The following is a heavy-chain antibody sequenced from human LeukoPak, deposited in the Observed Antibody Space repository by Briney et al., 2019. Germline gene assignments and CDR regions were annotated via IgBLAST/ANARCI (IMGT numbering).Heavy chain of an antibody. Sequence: GGSLRLSCAASGFTFSSYGMHWVRQAPGKGLEWVAVISYDGSNKYYADSVKGRFTISRGNSKNTLYLQMNSLRAEDTAVYYCAKALEGILPDYWGQGTLVTVSS. V-gene: IGHV3-30*18. CDR1: GFTFSSYG. CDR2: ISYDGSNK. CDR3: AKALEGILPDY. J-gene: IGHJ4*02.